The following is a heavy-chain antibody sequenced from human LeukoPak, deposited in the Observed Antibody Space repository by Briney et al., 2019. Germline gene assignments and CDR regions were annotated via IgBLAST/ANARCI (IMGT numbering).Heavy chain of an antibody. CDR1: GFTFSDYY. J-gene: IGHJ4*02. Sequence: GGSLRLSCAASGFTFSDYYMSWIRQAPGKGLEGVTYISTSGSTIYYADSVKGRFTISRDNAKNSLYLQMNSLRAEDTAVYYCARRVYYDGSGYPYWGQGTLVTVSS. D-gene: IGHD3-22*01. V-gene: IGHV3-11*04. CDR3: ARRVYYDGSGYPY. CDR2: ISTSGSTI.